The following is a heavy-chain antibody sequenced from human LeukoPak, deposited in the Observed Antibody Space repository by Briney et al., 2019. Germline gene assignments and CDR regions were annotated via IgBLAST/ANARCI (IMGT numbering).Heavy chain of an antibody. J-gene: IGHJ3*02. CDR1: GGSFSGYY. CDR2: INHSGST. V-gene: IGHV4-34*01. Sequence: KPSETLSLTCAVYGGSFSGYYWSWIRQPPGKGLEWVGEINHSGSTNYNPSLKSRVTISVDTSKNQFSLKLSSVTAADTAVYYCARAPYYYDSDDAFDIWGQGTMVTVSS. D-gene: IGHD3-22*01. CDR3: ARAPYYYDSDDAFDI.